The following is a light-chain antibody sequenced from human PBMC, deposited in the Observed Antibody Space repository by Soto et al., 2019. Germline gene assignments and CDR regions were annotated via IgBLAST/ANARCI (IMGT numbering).Light chain of an antibody. Sequence: ALTQPASVSGSPGQSITISCTGTSSDVGSYNLVSWYQQHPGKAPKLMIYEVSKRPSGVSNRFSGSKSGNTASLTISGLQAEDEADYYCCSYAGSSTLVVFGGGTQLTVL. V-gene: IGLV2-23*02. CDR3: CSYAGSSTLVV. CDR1: SSDVGSYNL. J-gene: IGLJ2*01. CDR2: EVS.